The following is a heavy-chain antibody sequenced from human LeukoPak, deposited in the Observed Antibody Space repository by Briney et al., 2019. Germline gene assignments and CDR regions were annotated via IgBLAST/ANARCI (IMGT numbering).Heavy chain of an antibody. Sequence: GGSLRLSCETSGFFFSNYWMTWVRQAPGKGLDWVANLNEDGSKTYYADSVRGRFTISRDNTKNSVYLQINSLRVEDTALYYCTISHDFWGLGTMVTVSS. J-gene: IGHJ4*02. CDR2: LNEDGSKT. CDR3: TISHDF. V-gene: IGHV3-7*01. CDR1: GFFFSNYW.